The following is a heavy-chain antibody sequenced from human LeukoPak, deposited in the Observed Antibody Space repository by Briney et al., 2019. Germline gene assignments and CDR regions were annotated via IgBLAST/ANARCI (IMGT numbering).Heavy chain of an antibody. CDR3: AREGYGSRSRDNWLDP. CDR1: GGSIKEYY. D-gene: IGHD3-10*01. Sequence: KPSETLSLTCTVSGGSIKEYYWSWIRQPPGKSPEGIGYIYYSGSPIYSPSLNSRVTISLDTSKNRFSLKLTSVTAADTAVYYCAREGYGSRSRDNWLDPWGQGTLVTVSS. CDR2: IYYSGSP. V-gene: IGHV4-59*12. J-gene: IGHJ5*02.